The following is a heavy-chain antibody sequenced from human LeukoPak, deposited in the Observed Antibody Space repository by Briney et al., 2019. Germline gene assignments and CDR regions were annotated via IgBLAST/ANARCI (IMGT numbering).Heavy chain of an antibody. V-gene: IGHV3-21*04. J-gene: IGHJ6*03. Sequence: GGSLRLSCAASGFTFSSYSMNWVRQAPGKGLEWVSSISSSSSYIYYADSVKGRFTISRDNAKNSLYLQMNSVRAEDTALYYCAREVVTTDYYYYMDVWGKGTTVTVSS. D-gene: IGHD4-17*01. CDR2: ISSSSSYI. CDR3: AREVVTTDYYYYMDV. CDR1: GFTFSSYS.